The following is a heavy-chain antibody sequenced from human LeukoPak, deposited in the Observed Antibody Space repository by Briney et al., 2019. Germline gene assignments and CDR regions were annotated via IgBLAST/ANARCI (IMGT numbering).Heavy chain of an antibody. J-gene: IGHJ4*02. CDR1: GSTFSSYA. Sequence: GGSLRLSCAASGSTFSSYAMHWVRQAPGKGLEWVAVISYDGSNKYYADSVKGRFTISRDNSKNTLYLQMNSLRAEDTAVYYCARDRAGVPAATLDYWGQGTLVTVSS. CDR3: ARDRAGVPAATLDY. V-gene: IGHV3-30*04. CDR2: ISYDGSNK. D-gene: IGHD2-2*01.